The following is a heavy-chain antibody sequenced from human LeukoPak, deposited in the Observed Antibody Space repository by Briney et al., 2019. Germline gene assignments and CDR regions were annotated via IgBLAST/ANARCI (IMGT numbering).Heavy chain of an antibody. J-gene: IGHJ6*03. Sequence: ASVKVSCKASGYTFTGYYMHWVRQAPGQGLEWMGWINPNSGGTNYAQKFQGRVTMTRDTSISTAYMELSRLRSDDTAVYYCAREVGATSYYYYYMDVWGKGTTVTVSS. CDR2: INPNSGGT. D-gene: IGHD1-26*01. V-gene: IGHV1-2*02. CDR3: AREVGATSYYYYYMDV. CDR1: GYTFTGYY.